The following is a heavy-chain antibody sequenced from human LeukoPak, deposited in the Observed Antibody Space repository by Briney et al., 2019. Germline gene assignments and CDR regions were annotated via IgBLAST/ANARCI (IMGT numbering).Heavy chain of an antibody. CDR2: ISSSGSTI. CDR1: GFTFSDYY. Sequence: GGSLRLSCAASGFTFSDYYMSWIRQAPGKGLEWVSYISSSGSTIYYADSVKGRFTISRDNAKNSLYLQMNSLRAEDTAVYYCARDYHPHHLEWLFPGPWGQGTLVTVSS. J-gene: IGHJ5*02. CDR3: ARDYHPHHLEWLFPGP. D-gene: IGHD3-3*01. V-gene: IGHV3-11*04.